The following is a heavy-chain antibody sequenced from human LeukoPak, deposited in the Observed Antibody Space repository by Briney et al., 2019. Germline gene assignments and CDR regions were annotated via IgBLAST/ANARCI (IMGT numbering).Heavy chain of an antibody. CDR1: GGSISSYY. D-gene: IGHD1-26*01. J-gene: IGHJ4*02. CDR3: ARGGQGELPPLDFDY. V-gene: IGHV4-59*01. Sequence: SETLSLTCTVSGGSISSYYWSWIRQPPGKGLEWIGYIYYSGSTNYNPSPKSRVTISVDTSKDQFSLKLSSVTAADTAVYYCARGGQGELPPLDFDYWGQGTLVTVSS. CDR2: IYYSGST.